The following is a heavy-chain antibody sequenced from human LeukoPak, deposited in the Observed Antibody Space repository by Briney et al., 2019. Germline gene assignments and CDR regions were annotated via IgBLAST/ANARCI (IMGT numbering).Heavy chain of an antibody. CDR3: ATSDYDFWTGYSPPVSGY. CDR1: GFTFSTYA. V-gene: IGHV3-23*01. J-gene: IGHJ4*02. CDR2: ISCSGGSA. Sequence: GGSLRLSCAASGFTFSTYAMNWVRQAPGKGLEWVSSISCSGGSANYADSVKGRFTISRDNSENTLDLQMNSLRGEDTAVYYCATSDYDFWTGYSPPVSGYWGQGTLVTVSS. D-gene: IGHD3-3*01.